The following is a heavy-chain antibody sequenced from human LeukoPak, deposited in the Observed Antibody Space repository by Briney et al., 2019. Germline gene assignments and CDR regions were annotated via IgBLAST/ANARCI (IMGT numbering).Heavy chain of an antibody. D-gene: IGHD3-3*01. J-gene: IGHJ4*02. CDR2: INPNSGGT. CDR1: GYTFTGYY. Sequence: GASVKVSCKASGYTFTGYYMHWVRQAPGQGPEWMGWINPNSGGTNYAQKFRGRVTMTRDTSISTAYMELSRLRSDDTAVYYCARDSYDFWSGHHFDYWGQGTLVTVSS. V-gene: IGHV1-2*02. CDR3: ARDSYDFWSGHHFDY.